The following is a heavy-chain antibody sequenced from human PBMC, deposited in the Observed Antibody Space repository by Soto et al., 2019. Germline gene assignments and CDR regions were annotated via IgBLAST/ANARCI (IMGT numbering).Heavy chain of an antibody. V-gene: IGHV1-8*01. CDR2: MNPNSGNT. CDR3: SRVSDIVVVPAARIYYYDGMDV. D-gene: IGHD2-2*01. Sequence: QVQLVQSGAEVKKPGASVKVSCKASGYTFTSYDINWVRQATGQGLEWMGWMNPNSGNTGYAQKFQGRVSMTRNTSISTAYMELSSLRSEDTAVYYCSRVSDIVVVPAARIYYYDGMDVWGQGTTVTVSS. J-gene: IGHJ6*02. CDR1: GYTFTSYD.